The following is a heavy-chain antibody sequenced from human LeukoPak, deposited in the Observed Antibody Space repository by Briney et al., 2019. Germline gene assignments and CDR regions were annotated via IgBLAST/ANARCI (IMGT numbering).Heavy chain of an antibody. CDR2: FDPEDGET. D-gene: IGHD3-3*01. J-gene: IGHJ3*02. CDR3: ARGLSDTYYDFWSGYPYPHAFDI. V-gene: IGHV1-24*01. Sequence: ASVKVSCKVSGYTLTELSMHWVRQAPGKGLEWMGGFDPEDGETIYAQKFQGRVTMTEDTSTDTAYMELRSLRSDDTAVYYCARGLSDTYYDFWSGYPYPHAFDIWGQGTMVTVSS. CDR1: GYTLTELS.